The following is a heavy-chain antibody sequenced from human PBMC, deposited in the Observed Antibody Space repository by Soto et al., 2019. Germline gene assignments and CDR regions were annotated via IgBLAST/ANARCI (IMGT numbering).Heavy chain of an antibody. CDR2: INHSGST. D-gene: IGHD6-13*01. CDR3: ARRGRRIAAAGYFY. Sequence: QVQLQQWGAGLLKPSETLSLTCAVYGGSFSGYYWSWIRQPPGKGLEWIGEINHSGSTNYNPSLKSRVTISVDTSKNQVSLKLSSVTAADTAVYYCARRGRRIAAAGYFYWGQGTLVTVSS. V-gene: IGHV4-34*01. J-gene: IGHJ4*02. CDR1: GGSFSGYY.